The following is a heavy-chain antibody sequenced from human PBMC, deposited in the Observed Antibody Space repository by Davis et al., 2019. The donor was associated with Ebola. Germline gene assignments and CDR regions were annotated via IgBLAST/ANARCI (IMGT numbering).Heavy chain of an antibody. CDR1: GFTFSRYD. J-gene: IGHJ4*02. D-gene: IGHD1-1*01. Sequence: GESLKISCATSGFTFSRYDMNWVRQAPGKGLEWVSYISSGTTTLKYADSVKGRFTVSRDNAKNSLYLQMNSLRDEDTAVYYCASEWRTYGQDFDYWGQGTLVTVSS. V-gene: IGHV3-48*02. CDR3: ASEWRTYGQDFDY. CDR2: ISSGTTTL.